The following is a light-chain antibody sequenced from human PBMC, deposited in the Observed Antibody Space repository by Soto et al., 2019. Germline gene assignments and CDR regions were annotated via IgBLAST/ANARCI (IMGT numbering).Light chain of an antibody. CDR2: GAS. J-gene: IGKJ1*01. CDR1: QSIGSY. CDR3: QQSLITPRT. V-gene: IGKV1-39*01. Sequence: DIQMTQSPSSLSASVGDRVTITCRASQSIGSYLHWYQQKPGKAPKLLIYGASTLQSGVPSRFSGSGSGADFTLSISSLQPEDFATYYCQQSLITPRTFGQGTKVDIK.